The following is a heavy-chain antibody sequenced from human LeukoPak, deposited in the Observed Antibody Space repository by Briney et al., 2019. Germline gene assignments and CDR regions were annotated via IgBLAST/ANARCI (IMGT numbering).Heavy chain of an antibody. Sequence: PSETLSLTCTVSGGSISNYYWSWIWLPPGKGLEYIGYISYTGSTNTGSTNYNPSLKSRVTISEYTSKNQISLRLSSVTAAGTAVYYCARFRSAVAGTYNYYYMDVWGKGTTVTVSS. CDR3: ARFRSAVAGTYNYYYMDV. CDR2: ISYTGSTNTGST. CDR1: GGSISNYY. V-gene: IGHV4-59*01. J-gene: IGHJ6*03. D-gene: IGHD6-19*01.